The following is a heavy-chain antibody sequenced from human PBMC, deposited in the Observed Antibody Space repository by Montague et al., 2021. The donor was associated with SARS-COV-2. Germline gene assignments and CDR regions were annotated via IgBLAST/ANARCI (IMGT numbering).Heavy chain of an antibody. CDR1: GDSMNNYY. Sequence: SETLSLTCTVSGDSMNNYYWSWIRQPPGKGLEWIGYINYSGSTHXNPSLQSRVTLSKDTSKNQFSLRLTSVTAADTAMYFCARAPIYRCSWYAYFDYWGQGTLVTVSS. J-gene: IGHJ4*02. V-gene: IGHV4-59*01. D-gene: IGHD6-13*01. CDR3: ARAPIYRCSWYAYFDY. CDR2: INYSGST.